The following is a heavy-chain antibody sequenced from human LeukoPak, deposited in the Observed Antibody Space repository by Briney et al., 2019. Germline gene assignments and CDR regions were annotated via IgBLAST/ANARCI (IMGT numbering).Heavy chain of an antibody. CDR1: GGSISTYY. Sequence: PSETLSLTCTVSGGSISTYYWTWIRQRPGKGLEWIGYIYSSGSTSVSTNYNPSLKSRVTISVDTSKNQFSLRLSSVTAADTAVYYCARRRPITPNWFDPWGQGTLVTVSS. V-gene: IGHV4-59*08. D-gene: IGHD1-14*01. CDR2: IYSSGSTSVST. CDR3: ARRRPITPNWFDP. J-gene: IGHJ5*02.